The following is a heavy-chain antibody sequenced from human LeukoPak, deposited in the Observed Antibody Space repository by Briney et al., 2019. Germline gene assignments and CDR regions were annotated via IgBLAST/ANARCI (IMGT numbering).Heavy chain of an antibody. CDR3: ARGPYYYGSGSNHFDY. Sequence: SETLSLTCAVYGGSFSGYYWSWIRQPPGKGLEWIGEINHSGSTTYNPSLKRRVTISVDTSKNQFSLKLSSVTAADTAVYYCARGPYYYGSGSNHFDYWGQGTLVTVSS. D-gene: IGHD3-10*01. V-gene: IGHV4-34*01. CDR2: INHSGST. J-gene: IGHJ4*02. CDR1: GGSFSGYY.